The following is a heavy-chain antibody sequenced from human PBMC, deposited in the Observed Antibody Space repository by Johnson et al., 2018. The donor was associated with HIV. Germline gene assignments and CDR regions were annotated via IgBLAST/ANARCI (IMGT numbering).Heavy chain of an antibody. CDR1: GFTFSNAW. V-gene: IGHV3-15*01. D-gene: IGHD6-19*01. CDR2: VKSKTDGGTT. Sequence: VQLLESGGGLVKPGGSLRVSCAASGFTFSNAWMSWVRHAPGKGLEWVGRVKSKTDGGTTDYATPVKGRFAISRDDSKNTLYLQMNSLKTEDTAVYYCTTARNRLWSSSGWTGFWAFDIWGQGTMVTVSS. CDR3: TTARNRLWSSSGWTGFWAFDI. J-gene: IGHJ3*02.